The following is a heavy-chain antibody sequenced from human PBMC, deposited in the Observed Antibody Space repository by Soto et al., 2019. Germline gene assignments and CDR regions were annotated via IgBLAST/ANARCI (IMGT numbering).Heavy chain of an antibody. CDR1: GGSFSGYY. V-gene: IGHV4-34*01. Sequence: SETLSLTCAVYGGSFSGYYWSWIRQPPGKGLEWIGEINHSGSTNYNPSLKSRVTISVDTSKNQFSLKLSSVTAADTAVYYCARGSDGPVLRYSKIPSWFDPWGQGTLVTVSS. J-gene: IGHJ5*02. D-gene: IGHD3-9*01. CDR2: INHSGST. CDR3: ARGSDGPVLRYSKIPSWFDP.